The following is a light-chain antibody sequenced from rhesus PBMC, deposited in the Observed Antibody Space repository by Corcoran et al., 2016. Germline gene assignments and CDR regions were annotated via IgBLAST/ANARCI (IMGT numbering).Light chain of an antibody. CDR1: QSLLDSEDGNTY. Sequence: DIVMTQTPLSLPVTPGEPASISCRSSQSLLDSEDGNTYLDWYLQKPGQSPHLLIYEVSNRASGVPDRFSGSGSDTYCTLKISRVEAEDGGVYYCMQALEFPWTFGQGTKVEIK. CDR3: MQALEFPWT. J-gene: IGKJ1*01. V-gene: IGKV2-104*02. CDR2: EVS.